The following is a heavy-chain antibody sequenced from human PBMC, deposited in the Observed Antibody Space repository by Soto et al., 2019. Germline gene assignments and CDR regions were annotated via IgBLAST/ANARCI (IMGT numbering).Heavy chain of an antibody. D-gene: IGHD5-12*01. V-gene: IGHV4-59*08. CDR1: GGSISSYY. Sequence: QVQLQESGPGLVKPSETLSLTCTVSGGSISSYYWSWIRQPPGKGLEWIGYIYYSGSTNYNPSLKCRVTISVYTSKSQFSLKLSSVTAADTAVYYCARLGYDDAFDIWGQGTMVTVSS. CDR2: IYYSGST. CDR3: ARLGYDDAFDI. J-gene: IGHJ3*02.